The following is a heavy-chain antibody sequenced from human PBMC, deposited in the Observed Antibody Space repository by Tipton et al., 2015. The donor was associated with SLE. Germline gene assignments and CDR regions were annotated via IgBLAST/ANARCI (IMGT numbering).Heavy chain of an antibody. CDR1: GGSISSYY. D-gene: IGHD1-26*01. Sequence: TLSLTCTVSGGSISSYYWSWIRQPPGKGLEWIGYIYYSGSTNYNPSLKSRVTISVDTSKNQFSLKPSSVTAADTAVYYCARDRPYSGSPDDAFDIWGQGTMVTVSS. V-gene: IGHV4-59*01. CDR3: ARDRPYSGSPDDAFDI. CDR2: IYYSGST. J-gene: IGHJ3*02.